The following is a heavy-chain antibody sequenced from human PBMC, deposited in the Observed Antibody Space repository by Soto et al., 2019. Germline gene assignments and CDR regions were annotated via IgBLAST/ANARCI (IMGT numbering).Heavy chain of an antibody. CDR1: GGSISSSSYY. Sequence: SETLSLTCTVSGGSISSSSYYWGWIRQPPGKGLEWIGSIYYSGSTYYNPSLKSRVTISVDTSKNQFSLKLSSVTAADTAVYYCARSLRYYDSSGYLEAKTWFDPWGQGTLVTVSS. J-gene: IGHJ5*02. CDR3: ARSLRYYDSSGYLEAKTWFDP. CDR2: IYYSGST. V-gene: IGHV4-39*01. D-gene: IGHD3-22*01.